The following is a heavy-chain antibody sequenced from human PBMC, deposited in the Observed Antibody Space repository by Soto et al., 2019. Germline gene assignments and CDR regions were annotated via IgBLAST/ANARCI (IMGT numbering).Heavy chain of an antibody. CDR2: INYSGST. CDR1: GSTVSTGDFY. V-gene: IGHV4-61*08. J-gene: IGHJ4*02. Sequence: PSEPLSITCTFFGSTVSTGDFYWCWIRQPPGKGLEWIGYINYSGSTNYNPSLKSRVTISVDTSKNQFSLKLSSVSAADTAVYYCARGDSGYSGYDKFDYWGQG. CDR3: ARGDSGYSGYDKFDY. D-gene: IGHD5-12*01.